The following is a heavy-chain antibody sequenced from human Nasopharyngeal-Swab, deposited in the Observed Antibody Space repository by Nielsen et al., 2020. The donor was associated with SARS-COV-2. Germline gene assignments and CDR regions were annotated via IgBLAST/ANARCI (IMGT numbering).Heavy chain of an antibody. CDR1: GFTFSSYA. J-gene: IGHJ4*02. Sequence: GGSLRLSCAASGFTFSSYAMSWVRQAPGKGLEWVSGISWNSVSIGYADSVKGRFTISRDNAKNSLYLQMNSLRAEDTALYYCAKGIAAAGSRCLDYWGQGTLVTVSS. CDR2: ISWNSVSI. V-gene: IGHV3-9*01. D-gene: IGHD6-13*01. CDR3: AKGIAAAGSRCLDY.